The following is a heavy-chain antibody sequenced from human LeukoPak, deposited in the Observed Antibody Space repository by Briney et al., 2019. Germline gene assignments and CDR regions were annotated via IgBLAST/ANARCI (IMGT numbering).Heavy chain of an antibody. CDR1: GFTVSSNY. CDR2: ISGSGGST. V-gene: IGHV3-23*01. Sequence: PGGSLRLSCAASGFTVSSNYMSWVRQAPGKGLEWVSAISGSGGSTYYADSVKGRFTISRDNSKNTLYLQMNSLRAEDTAVYYCAKDRGIVVVTAKGAFDYWGQGTLVTVSS. J-gene: IGHJ4*02. CDR3: AKDRGIVVVTAKGAFDY. D-gene: IGHD2-21*02.